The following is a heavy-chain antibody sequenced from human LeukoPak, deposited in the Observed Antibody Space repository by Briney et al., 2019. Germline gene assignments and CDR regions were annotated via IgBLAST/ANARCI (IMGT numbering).Heavy chain of an antibody. CDR3: AKVVGATSPVDY. D-gene: IGHD1-26*01. Sequence: SGGSLRLSCAASGFTFSSYAMSWVRQAPGKGLEWVSAISGSGGSTYYADSVKGRFTISRDNSKNTLYLRMNSLRAEDTAVYYCAKVVGATSPVDYWGQGTLVTVSS. J-gene: IGHJ4*02. CDR1: GFTFSSYA. CDR2: ISGSGGST. V-gene: IGHV3-23*01.